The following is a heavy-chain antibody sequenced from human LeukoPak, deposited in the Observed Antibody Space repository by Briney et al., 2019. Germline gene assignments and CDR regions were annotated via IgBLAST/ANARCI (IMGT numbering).Heavy chain of an antibody. CDR3: AGGASEYSSSGDFAC. D-gene: IGHD6-6*01. CDR1: GFTFNSYS. Sequence: PGGSLRLSCAASGFTFNSYSMNWVRQAPGKGLEWVSHISSSSSTIYYADSVKGRFTISRDNAKNSLYLQMNSLSADDTAVYYCAGGASEYSSSGDFACWGQGTLVTVSS. V-gene: IGHV3-48*01. CDR2: ISSSSSTI. J-gene: IGHJ4*02.